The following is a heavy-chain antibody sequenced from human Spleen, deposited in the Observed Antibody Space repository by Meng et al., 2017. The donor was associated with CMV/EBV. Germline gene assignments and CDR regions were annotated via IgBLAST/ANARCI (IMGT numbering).Heavy chain of an antibody. V-gene: IGHV4-38-2*02. D-gene: IGHD6-13*01. CDR1: GYSISSGYY. CDR3: ARGGYPLDY. CDR2: IYHSGST. J-gene: IGHJ4*02. Sequence: SETLSLTCTVSGYSISSGYYWGWIRQPPGKGLEWIGNIYHSGSTYYNPSLKSRVTISVDTSKNQFSLKLSSVTAADTAVYYCARGGYPLDYWGQGTLVTVSS.